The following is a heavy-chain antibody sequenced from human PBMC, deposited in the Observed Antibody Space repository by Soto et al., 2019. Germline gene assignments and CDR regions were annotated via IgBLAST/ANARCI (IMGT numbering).Heavy chain of an antibody. D-gene: IGHD6-19*01. CDR3: ARDNRGYSSGGNYYYYGMDV. CDR1: GGSISSSNW. J-gene: IGHJ6*02. Sequence: SETLSLTCAVSGGSISSSNWWSWVRQPPGKGLEWIGEIYHSGSTNYNPSLKSRVTISVDKSKNQFSLKLSSVTAADTAVYYCARDNRGYSSGGNYYYYGMDVWGQGTTVTVSS. V-gene: IGHV4-4*02. CDR2: IYHSGST.